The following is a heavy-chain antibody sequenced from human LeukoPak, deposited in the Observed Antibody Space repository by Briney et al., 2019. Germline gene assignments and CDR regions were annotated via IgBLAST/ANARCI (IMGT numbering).Heavy chain of an antibody. D-gene: IGHD3-10*01. CDR2: ISAYNGNT. V-gene: IGHV1-18*01. Sequence: ASVKVSCKASGYTFTSYGISWVRQAPGQGLEWMGWISAYNGNTNYAQKLQGRVTMTTDTSTSTAHMELRSLRSDDTAVYYCARGGMVRGGDNYYYYYMDVWGKGTTVTVSS. CDR1: GYTFTSYG. J-gene: IGHJ6*03. CDR3: ARGGMVRGGDNYYYYYMDV.